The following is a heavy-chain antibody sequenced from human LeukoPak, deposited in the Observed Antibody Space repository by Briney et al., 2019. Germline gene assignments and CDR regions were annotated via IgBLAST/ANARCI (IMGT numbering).Heavy chain of an antibody. CDR3: ARSSQRPYSSWYWGIYYYYGMDV. CDR2: IIPIFGTA. J-gene: IGHJ6*02. CDR1: GGTFSSYA. Sequence: SVKVSCKASGGTFSSYAISWVRQAPGQGLEWMGGIIPIFGTANYTQKFQGRVTITADESTSTAYMELSSLRSEDTAVYYCARSSQRPYSSWYWGIYYYYGMDVWGQGTTVTVSS. V-gene: IGHV1-69*13. D-gene: IGHD6-13*01.